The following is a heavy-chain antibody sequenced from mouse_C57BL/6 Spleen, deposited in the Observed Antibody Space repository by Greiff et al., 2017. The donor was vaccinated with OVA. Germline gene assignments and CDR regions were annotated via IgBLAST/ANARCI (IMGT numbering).Heavy chain of an antibody. CDR2: INPNNGGT. CDR1: GYTFTDYY. Sequence: EVQLQQSGPELVKPGASVKISCKASGYTFTDYYMNWVKQSHGKSLEWIGDINPNNGGTSYNQKFKGKATLTVDKSSSTAYMELRSLTSEDSAVYYCARSWLLPYWYFGVWGTGTTVTVSS. D-gene: IGHD2-3*01. V-gene: IGHV1-26*01. J-gene: IGHJ1*03. CDR3: ARSWLLPYWYFGV.